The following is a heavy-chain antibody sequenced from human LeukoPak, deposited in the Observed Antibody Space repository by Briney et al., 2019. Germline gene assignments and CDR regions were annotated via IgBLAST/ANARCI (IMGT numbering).Heavy chain of an antibody. V-gene: IGHV3-7*01. CDR3: ARDGHYTIYELRFDY. J-gene: IGHJ4*02. CDR1: GFTFSSYG. D-gene: IGHD5/OR15-5a*01. CDR2: INQDGSEK. Sequence: GRSLRLSCAASGFTFSSYGMHWVRQAPGKGLEWVANINQDGSEKYCVDSLKGRFTISRDNAENSLYLQMNSLRAEDTGVYYCARDGHYTIYELRFDYWGQGALVTVSS.